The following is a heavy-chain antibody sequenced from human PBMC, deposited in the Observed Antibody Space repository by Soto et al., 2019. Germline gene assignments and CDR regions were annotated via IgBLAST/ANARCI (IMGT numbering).Heavy chain of an antibody. J-gene: IGHJ4*02. D-gene: IGHD2-8*01. CDR1: GGSFSGYY. V-gene: IGHV4-34*01. CDR3: ARGPDIVLMVYAIRYFDY. Sequence: SETLSLTCAVYGGSFSGYYGSWIRQPPGKGLEWIGEINHSGSTNYNPSLKSRVTISVDTSKNQFSLKLSSVTAADTAVYYCARGPDIVLMVYAIRYFDYWGQGTLVTVSS. CDR2: INHSGST.